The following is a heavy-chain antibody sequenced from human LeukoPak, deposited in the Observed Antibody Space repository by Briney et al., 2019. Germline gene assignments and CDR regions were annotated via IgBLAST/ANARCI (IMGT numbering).Heavy chain of an antibody. V-gene: IGHV3-30*04. Sequence: GGSLRLSCAASGFSFSNYAMHWVRQAPGKGLEWVAVISYDGINKYYADSVKGRFTISRDNSKNTLYLQMNSLRAEDTAVYYCGGEGLISSSSDYWGQGTLVTVSS. CDR3: GGEGLISSSSDY. CDR1: GFSFSNYA. CDR2: ISYDGINK. J-gene: IGHJ4*02. D-gene: IGHD6-6*01.